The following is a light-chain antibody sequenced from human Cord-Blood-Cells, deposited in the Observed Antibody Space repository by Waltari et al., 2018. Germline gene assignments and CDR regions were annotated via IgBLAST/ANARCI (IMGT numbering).Light chain of an antibody. CDR2: AAT. V-gene: IGKV1-6*01. CDR3: LQDYNYPLT. Sequence: ATQMTQSPSSLSASVGARVTITFRASQGIRTDLGWYQQKPGKAPKLLIYAATSLQSGVPSRFSGSGSGTDFTLTISSLQPEDFATYYCLQDYNYPLTFGGGTKVEIK. J-gene: IGKJ4*01. CDR1: QGIRTD.